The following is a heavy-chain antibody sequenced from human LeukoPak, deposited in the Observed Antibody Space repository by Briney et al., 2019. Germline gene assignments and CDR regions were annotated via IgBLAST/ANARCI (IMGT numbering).Heavy chain of an antibody. CDR2: IYTSGST. Sequence: SETLSLTCTVSGDSISSYYWSWIRQPAGKGLEWIGRIYTSGSTNYNPSLKSRVTMSVDTSKNQFSLKLSSVTAADTAVYYCAREGYCSGGSCYPLRWFDPWGQGTLVTVSS. V-gene: IGHV4-4*07. D-gene: IGHD2-15*01. CDR3: AREGYCSGGSCYPLRWFDP. J-gene: IGHJ5*02. CDR1: GDSISSYY.